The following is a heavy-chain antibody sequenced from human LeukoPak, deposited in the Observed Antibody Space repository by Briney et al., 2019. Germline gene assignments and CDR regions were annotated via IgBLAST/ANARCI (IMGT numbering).Heavy chain of an antibody. J-gene: IGHJ4*02. D-gene: IGHD2-8*02. V-gene: IGHV4-31*03. CDR1: GGSISSSDYY. CDR3: ARGVLGLTDY. Sequence: SETLSLTCTVSGGSISSSDYYWSWIRQHPGKGLEWIGYIYYSGSTYYNPSLKSRITISVDRSKNQFSLKLSSVTAADTAVYYCARGVLGLTDYWGQGTLVTVSS. CDR2: IYYSGST.